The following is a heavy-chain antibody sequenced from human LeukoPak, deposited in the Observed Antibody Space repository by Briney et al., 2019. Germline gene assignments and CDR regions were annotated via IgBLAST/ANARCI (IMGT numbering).Heavy chain of an antibody. V-gene: IGHV3-23*01. CDR3: AKGHIDFAWLYFDS. CDR1: GFTFSTYG. Sequence: GGSLRLSCAASGFTFSTYGMSWVRQAPGKGLEGVSGISGSGDRTYYADSVKGRFTISGDNSKNTLYLQMNSLTAEDTAVYYCAKGHIDFAWLYFDSWGQGTLVTVSS. J-gene: IGHJ4*02. CDR2: ISGSGDRT. D-gene: IGHD2-21*01.